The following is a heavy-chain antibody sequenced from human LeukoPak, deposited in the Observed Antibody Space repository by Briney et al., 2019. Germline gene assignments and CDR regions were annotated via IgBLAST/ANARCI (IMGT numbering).Heavy chain of an antibody. CDR3: ARDYGGEYFQH. D-gene: IGHD4-23*01. J-gene: IGHJ1*01. Sequence: SQTLSLTCAVSGCSISSGGYSWSWIRQPPGKGLEWIGYIYHSGSTYYNPSLKSRVTISIDRSKNQFFLKLSSVTAADTAVYYCARDYGGEYFQHWGQGTLVTVSS. CDR1: GCSISSGGYS. V-gene: IGHV4-30-2*01. CDR2: IYHSGST.